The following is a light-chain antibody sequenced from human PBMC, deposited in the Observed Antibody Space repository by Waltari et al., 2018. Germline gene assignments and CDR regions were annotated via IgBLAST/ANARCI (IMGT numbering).Light chain of an antibody. J-gene: IGKJ1*01. Sequence: EIVLTQSPATLSVSPGERATLSCRASQSVRTNLVWYQQKPGQAPRLRIYGASTRVTGSPARFSGSGSGTEFTLTISSLQSEDFAVYYCQQYNNWPPWTFGQGTKVEIK. V-gene: IGKV3-15*01. CDR2: GAS. CDR3: QQYNNWPPWT. CDR1: QSVRTN.